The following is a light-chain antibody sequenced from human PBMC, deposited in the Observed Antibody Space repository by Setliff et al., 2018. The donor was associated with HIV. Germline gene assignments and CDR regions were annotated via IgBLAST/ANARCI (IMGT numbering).Light chain of an antibody. Sequence: QSVLTQPASVSGSPGQSITISCTGTSNDVGRYNLVSWYQQHPGKAPKLIIYEGNRWPSGVSNRFSGSYSGNTASLTISGLQAEDEADYYCYSYASSIVSWVVGGGTK. CDR2: EGN. J-gene: IGLJ3*02. CDR1: SNDVGRYNL. CDR3: YSYASSIVSWV. V-gene: IGLV2-23*01.